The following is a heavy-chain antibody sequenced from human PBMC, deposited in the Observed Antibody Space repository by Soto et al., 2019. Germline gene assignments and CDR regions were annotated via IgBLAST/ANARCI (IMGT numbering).Heavy chain of an antibody. CDR2: IIPIYASP. V-gene: IGHV1-69*06. J-gene: IGHJ5*02. CDR1: GGTFSSNA. Sequence: QVQLVQSGAEVKKPGSSVKVSRKASGGTFSSNAISWVRQAPGQGLEWMGGIIPIYASPNYAQNVQGRVTVTSDKATSTAYVELGPLKFAESAIYDCAVKVSGSRSPLDHWGRGTVVIVSS. D-gene: IGHD6-19*01. CDR3: AVKVSGSRSPLDH.